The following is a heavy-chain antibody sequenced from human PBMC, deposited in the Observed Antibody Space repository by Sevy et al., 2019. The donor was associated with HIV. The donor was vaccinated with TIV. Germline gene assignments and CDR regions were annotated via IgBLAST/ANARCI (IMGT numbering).Heavy chain of an antibody. Sequence: ASVKVSCKVSGYILTDLSMHWVRQAPGKGLEWMGGFDPEHGETIYAHTFQGRVTMTEDTSTDTAYMELSSLRSEDTAVYYCATCGCQPLLPRGVFYYYPMDVWGQGTTVTVSS. CDR1: GYILTDLS. D-gene: IGHD3-10*01. J-gene: IGHJ6*02. CDR3: ATCGCQPLLPRGVFYYYPMDV. V-gene: IGHV1-24*01. CDR2: FDPEHGET.